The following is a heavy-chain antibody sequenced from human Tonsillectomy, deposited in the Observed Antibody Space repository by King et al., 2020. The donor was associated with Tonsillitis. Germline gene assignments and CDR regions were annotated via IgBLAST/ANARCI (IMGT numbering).Heavy chain of an antibody. J-gene: IGHJ4*02. D-gene: IGHD3-22*01. CDR2: INSDGSST. CDR3: VRRDYDSSGYVYFDY. CDR1: GFTFNSYW. Sequence: VQLVESGGGLVQPGGSLRLSCAASGFTFNSYWMHWVRQVPGKGLVWVSRINSDGSSTSYADSVKGRFTISRDNAKNTLYLQKNSLRAEDTAVYYCVRRDYDSSGYVYFDYWGQGTLVTVSS. V-gene: IGHV3-74*02.